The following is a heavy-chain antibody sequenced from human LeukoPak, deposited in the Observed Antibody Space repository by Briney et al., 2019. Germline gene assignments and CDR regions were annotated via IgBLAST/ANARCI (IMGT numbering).Heavy chain of an antibody. CDR3: ARDSYQDYYGRFDP. D-gene: IGHD3-10*01. CDR1: GFSFSNHG. Sequence: GGSLRLSCAASGFSFSNHGMHWVRQAPGKRLEWVAVIWDDGNNKRYANSVNGRFTISRDNSENTLYLQMNGVTAEDTAMYYCARDSYQDYYGRFDPWGQGTLVIVSS. V-gene: IGHV3-33*01. CDR2: IWDDGNNK. J-gene: IGHJ5*02.